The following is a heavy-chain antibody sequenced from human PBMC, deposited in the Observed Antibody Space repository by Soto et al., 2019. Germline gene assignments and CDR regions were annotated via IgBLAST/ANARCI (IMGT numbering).Heavy chain of an antibody. V-gene: IGHV3-33*01. Sequence: PGGSLRLSCAASGFTFSSYGMHWVRQAPGKGLEWVAVIWDDGSNKYYADSVKGRFTISRENSKNTLYLQMNSLRAEDTAVYYWATIAVAGSNFAYWGRGTLVTVSS. J-gene: IGHJ4*02. CDR2: IWDDGSNK. CDR1: GFTFSSYG. D-gene: IGHD6-19*01. CDR3: ATIAVAGSNFAY.